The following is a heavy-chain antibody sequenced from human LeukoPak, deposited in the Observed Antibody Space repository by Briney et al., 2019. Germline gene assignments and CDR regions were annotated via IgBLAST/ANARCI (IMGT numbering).Heavy chain of an antibody. CDR1: GGSFSGYY. D-gene: IGHD6-13*01. J-gene: IGHJ5*02. V-gene: IGHV4-34*01. CDR3: ARGWRKAAAGRRWFDP. Sequence: SETLSLTCAVYGGSFSGYYWSWIRQPPGKGLEWIGEINHSGSTNYNPSLKSRVTISVDTSKNQFSLKLSSVTAADTAVYYCARGWRKAAAGRRWFDPWGQGTLVTVSS. CDR2: INHSGST.